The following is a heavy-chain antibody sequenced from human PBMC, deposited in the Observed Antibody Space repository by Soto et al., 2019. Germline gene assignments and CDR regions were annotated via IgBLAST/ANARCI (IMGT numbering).Heavy chain of an antibody. J-gene: IGHJ6*02. D-gene: IGHD3-10*01. Sequence: ETLSLTCTVSGGSISSSSYYWGWIRQPPGKGLEWIGSIYYSGSTYYNPSLKSRVTISVDTSKNQFSLKLSSVTAADTAVYYCARTYYYGSGSYLLGYYYYYGMDVWGQGTTVS. CDR2: IYYSGST. CDR1: GGSISSSSYY. V-gene: IGHV4-39*01. CDR3: ARTYYYGSGSYLLGYYYYYGMDV.